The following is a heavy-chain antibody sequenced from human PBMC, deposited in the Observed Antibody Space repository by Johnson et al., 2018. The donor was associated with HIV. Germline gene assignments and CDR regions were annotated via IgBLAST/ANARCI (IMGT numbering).Heavy chain of an antibody. CDR2: INWNSGRT. CDR1: GFTFDDYG. V-gene: IGHV3-20*04. J-gene: IGHJ3*02. Sequence: MLLVESGGGVVRPGDSLRLSCVASGFTFDDYGMNWVRLVPGKGLEWVAGINWNSGRTGSADSLKGRFTISRDNPKHSVHLEMNSLRAEDTALYYCARPSVTTRDAFDIWGQGTMVTVSS. D-gene: IGHD4-17*01. CDR3: ARPSVTTRDAFDI.